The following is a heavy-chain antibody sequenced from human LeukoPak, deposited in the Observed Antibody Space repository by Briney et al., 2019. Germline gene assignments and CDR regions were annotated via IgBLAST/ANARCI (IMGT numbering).Heavy chain of an antibody. CDR3: ARAEYYGSGSYYNDY. CDR1: GGTFSSYA. CDR2: IIPILGIA. V-gene: IGHV1-69*04. D-gene: IGHD3-10*01. Sequence: SVKVSCKASGGTFSSYAISWVRQASGQGLEWMGRIIPILGIANYAQKFQGRVTITADKSTSTAYMELSGLRSEDTAVYYCARAEYYGSGSYYNDYWGQGTLVTVSS. J-gene: IGHJ4*02.